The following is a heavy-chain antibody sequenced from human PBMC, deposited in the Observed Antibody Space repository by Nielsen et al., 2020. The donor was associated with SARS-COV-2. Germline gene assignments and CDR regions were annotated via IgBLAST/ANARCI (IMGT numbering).Heavy chain of an antibody. V-gene: IGHV3-66*01. J-gene: IGHJ6*02. CDR1: GFTISSSF. Sequence: GVLRLSCGASGFTISSSFMSWVRQAAGKGLDWVSVIYTDGSTSYADSVKGRFTVSRDNSKNTLYLQMNSLRAEDTAMYYCARDNWGRMDVWGQGTTVTVSS. CDR3: ARDNWGRMDV. CDR2: IYTDGST. D-gene: IGHD7-27*01.